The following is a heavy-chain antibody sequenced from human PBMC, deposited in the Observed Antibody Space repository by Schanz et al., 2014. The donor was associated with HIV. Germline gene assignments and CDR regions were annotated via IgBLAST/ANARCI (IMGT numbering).Heavy chain of an antibody. D-gene: IGHD2-21*01. CDR3: AGRGVILNAVDV. V-gene: IGHV4-59*01. CDR2: LNYNGNT. J-gene: IGHJ3*01. Sequence: QVQLQESGPGLVKPSETLSLTCTVSGGSISTYSWTWIRQPPGKGLEYIGSLNYNGNTNYNPSLKSRVTISVDTSKSQFSLKLSSVTAADTAVYYCAGRGVILNAVDVWGQGTMVTVSS. CDR1: GGSISTYS.